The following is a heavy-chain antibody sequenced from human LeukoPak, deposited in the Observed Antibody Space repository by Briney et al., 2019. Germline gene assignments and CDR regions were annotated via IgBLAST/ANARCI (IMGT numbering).Heavy chain of an antibody. D-gene: IGHD3-10*01. CDR3: AKKGRDGSGSYYNWFDP. CDR1: GFTFTNYA. CDR2: ISDTGGTT. J-gene: IGHJ5*02. Sequence: PGGSLRLSCAASGFTFTNYAMTWVRQAPGKGLEWVSGISDTGGTTHYADSVKGRFTISRDNSRNTLYLQMNSLRAEDTAVYYCAKKGRDGSGSYYNWFDPWGQGTLVTVSS. V-gene: IGHV3-23*01.